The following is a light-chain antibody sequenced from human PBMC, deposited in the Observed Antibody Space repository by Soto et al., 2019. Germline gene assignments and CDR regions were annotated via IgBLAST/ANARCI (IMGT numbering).Light chain of an antibody. CDR3: QQFGSSPRT. CDR2: GAS. V-gene: IGKV3-20*01. Sequence: VLTQSPGTLSLSPGERSTLACSASQSVSSTYLAWYQQKPGQAPRLLIYGASSRATGIPDRFSGSGSGADFTLTISRLEPEDFAVYYRQQFGSSPRTFGQGTKVDI. CDR1: QSVSSTY. J-gene: IGKJ1*01.